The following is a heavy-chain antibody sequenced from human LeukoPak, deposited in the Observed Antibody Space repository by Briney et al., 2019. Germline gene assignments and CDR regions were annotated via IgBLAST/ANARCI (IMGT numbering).Heavy chain of an antibody. CDR3: ARDGEAPGIYFDL. CDR2: INQDGSQT. D-gene: IGHD3-10*01. V-gene: IGHV3-7*03. J-gene: IGHJ4*02. CDR1: GFMFSAHW. Sequence: GGCLRLSCAPAGFMFSAHWMSWVRQVPGKGLEWVANINQDGSQTYYMDSVKGRFTISRDNAKTSLYLQMNSLRAEDTAVYCCARDGEAPGIYFDLWGQGTPVTVSS.